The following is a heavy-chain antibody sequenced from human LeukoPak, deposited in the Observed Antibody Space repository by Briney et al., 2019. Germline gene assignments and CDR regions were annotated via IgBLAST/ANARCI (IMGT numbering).Heavy chain of an antibody. CDR3: ARPRPPKYSSSSRPSSYFDY. CDR1: GGSITSSTYY. Sequence: PSETLFLTCTVSGGSITSSTYYWGWIRQPPGKGLEWIGSIYYSGSTYYNPSLKSRVTISVDTSKNQFSLKLSSVTAADTAVYYCARPRPPKYSSSSRPSSYFDYWGQGTLVTVSS. V-gene: IGHV4-39*07. J-gene: IGHJ4*02. CDR2: IYYSGST. D-gene: IGHD6-6*01.